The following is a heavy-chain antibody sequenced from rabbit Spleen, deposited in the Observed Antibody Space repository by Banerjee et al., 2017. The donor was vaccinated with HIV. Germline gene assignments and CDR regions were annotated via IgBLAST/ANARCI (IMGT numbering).Heavy chain of an antibody. CDR1: GVSFSGNSY. D-gene: IGHD1-1*01. CDR2: IDTGGSGFT. CDR3: ARDTSSSFSSYGMDL. V-gene: IGHV1S45*01. Sequence: QEQLEESGGGLVQPGASLTLTCIASGVSFSGNSYMCWVRQAPGKGLEWIACIDTGGSGFTYFATWAKGRFTCSKTSSTTVTLQMTRLTAADTATYFCARDTSSSFSSYGMDLWGPGTLVTVS. J-gene: IGHJ6*01.